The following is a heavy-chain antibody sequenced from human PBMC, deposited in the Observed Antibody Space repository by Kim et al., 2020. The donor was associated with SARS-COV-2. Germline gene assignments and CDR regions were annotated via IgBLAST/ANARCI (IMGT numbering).Heavy chain of an antibody. CDR3: ARSYDSGWYFDL. D-gene: IGHD3-3*01. Sequence: YADTVDCPLTLSRDNAKNSLDLRMNSLRAEDTALYYCARSYDSGWYFDLWGRGTLVTVSS. V-gene: IGHV3-9*01. J-gene: IGHJ2*01.